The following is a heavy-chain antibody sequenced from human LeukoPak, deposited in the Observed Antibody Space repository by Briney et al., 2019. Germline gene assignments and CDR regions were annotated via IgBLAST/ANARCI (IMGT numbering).Heavy chain of an antibody. CDR3: AIYYDSSGSIDH. J-gene: IGHJ4*02. V-gene: IGHV3-11*01. CDR1: GFIFSDYY. D-gene: IGHD3-22*01. Sequence: GGSLRLSCAASGFIFSDYYMTWIRQTPGKGLEWLSYNSDSGSTINSADSVKGRLTISRDNAKKSLFLQMNSLRAEDTAVYYCAIYYDSSGSIDHWGQGTLVTVSS. CDR2: NSDSGSTI.